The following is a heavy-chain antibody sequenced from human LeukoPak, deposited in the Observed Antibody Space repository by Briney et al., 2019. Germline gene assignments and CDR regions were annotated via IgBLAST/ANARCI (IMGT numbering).Heavy chain of an antibody. Sequence: TGGSLRLSCAASGFTFSSYAMHWVRQAPGKGLEWVAVISYDGSNKYYADSVKGRFTISRDNSKNTLYLQMNSLRAEDTAVYYCARAESGSGWYGGYWGQGTLVTVSS. CDR3: ARAESGSGWYGGY. CDR1: GFTFSSYA. D-gene: IGHD6-19*01. CDR2: ISYDGSNK. V-gene: IGHV3-30-3*01. J-gene: IGHJ4*02.